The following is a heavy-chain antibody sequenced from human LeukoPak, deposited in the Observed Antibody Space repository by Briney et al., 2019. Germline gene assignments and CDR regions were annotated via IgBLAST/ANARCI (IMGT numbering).Heavy chain of an antibody. Sequence: GGSLRLSCAASGFTFSSYSMNWVRQAPGKGLEWVSSISSSSSYIYYADSVKGRFTISRDNAKNSLYLQMNSLRAEDTAVYYCARDAFGSSSGYMDVWGKGTTVTVSS. CDR3: ARDAFGSSSGYMDV. V-gene: IGHV3-21*01. CDR2: ISSSSSYI. J-gene: IGHJ6*03. CDR1: GFTFSSYS. D-gene: IGHD6-6*01.